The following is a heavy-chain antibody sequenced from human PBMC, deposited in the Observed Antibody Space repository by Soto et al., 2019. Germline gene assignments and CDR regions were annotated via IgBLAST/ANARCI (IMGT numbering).Heavy chain of an antibody. CDR1: GFTFSSYG. CDR3: ARGNSDYYYYGMDV. V-gene: IGHV3-33*01. CDR2: IWYDGSNK. Sequence: QVQLVESGGGVVQPGRSLRLSCAASGFTFSSYGMHWVRQAPGKGLEWVAVIWYDGSNKYYADSVKGRFTISRDNSKNTLYLQMNSLRAEDTAVYYCARGNSDYYYYGMDVWGQGTTLTVSS. D-gene: IGHD1-1*01. J-gene: IGHJ6*02.